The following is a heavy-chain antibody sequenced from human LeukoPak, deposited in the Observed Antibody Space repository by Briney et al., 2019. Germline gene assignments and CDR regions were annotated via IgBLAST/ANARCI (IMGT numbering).Heavy chain of an antibody. Sequence: GRSLRLSCAASGFTFSSYGMHWVRQAPGKGLEWVAVIWYDGSNKYYADSVKGRFTISRDNSKNTLYLQMNSLRAEDTAVYYCARETYCGGDCYVQYYFDYWGQGTLVTVSS. D-gene: IGHD2-21*02. J-gene: IGHJ4*02. CDR2: IWYDGSNK. CDR1: GFTFSSYG. V-gene: IGHV3-33*01. CDR3: ARETYCGGDCYVQYYFDY.